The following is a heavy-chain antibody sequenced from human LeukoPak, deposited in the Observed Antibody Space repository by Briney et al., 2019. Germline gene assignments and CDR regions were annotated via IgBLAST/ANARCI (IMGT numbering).Heavy chain of an antibody. D-gene: IGHD2-2*01. V-gene: IGHV4-34*01. J-gene: IGHJ3*02. CDR2: INYSGST. CDR1: GGPFSGYY. Sequence: PSETLSLTCAVYGGPFSGYYWSWIRQPPGKGLEWIGEINYSGSTNYNASLESRVTISADTSKKQFTLNLSSVTAADTAVYYCASTVPAAPFLAFDIWGQGTMVTVSS. CDR3: ASTVPAAPFLAFDI.